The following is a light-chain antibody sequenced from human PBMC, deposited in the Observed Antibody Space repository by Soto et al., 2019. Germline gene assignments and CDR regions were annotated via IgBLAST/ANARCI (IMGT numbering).Light chain of an antibody. Sequence: QSVLSQPPSASGTPGQRVTISCSGSSSNIGSNIVSWYQQLPGTAPKLLIYSNNQRPSGVPDRFSGSKSGTSASLAISGLQSEDEADYYCAAWDDSLNGFYVFGTGTKVTVL. CDR3: AAWDDSLNGFYV. CDR1: SSNIGSNI. V-gene: IGLV1-44*01. CDR2: SNN. J-gene: IGLJ1*01.